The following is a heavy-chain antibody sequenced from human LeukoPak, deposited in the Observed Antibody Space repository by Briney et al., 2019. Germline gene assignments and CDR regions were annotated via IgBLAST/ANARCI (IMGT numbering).Heavy chain of an antibody. V-gene: IGHV3-7*01. CDR2: IKQDGSEK. J-gene: IGHJ4*02. Sequence: QAGGSLRLSCAASGFSFTYSWMAWVRQTPEKGLEWVANIKQDGSEKYYLDSVKGRFTISRDNAKNSLYLQMNSLRVEDTAVYYCARDNSSVFDHWGQGALVTVSS. CDR1: GFSFTYSW. D-gene: IGHD6-6*01. CDR3: ARDNSSVFDH.